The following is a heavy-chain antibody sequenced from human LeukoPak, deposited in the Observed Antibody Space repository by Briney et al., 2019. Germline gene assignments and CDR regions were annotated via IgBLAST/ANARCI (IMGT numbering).Heavy chain of an antibody. D-gene: IGHD3-10*01. CDR3: ARGTGSPSRIDY. V-gene: IGHV4-38-2*02. Sequence: SETLSLTCTVSGYSISSGYYWGWIRQPPGKGLEWIGSIYHSGSTYYNPSLKSRVTISVDTSKNQFSLKLSSVTAADTAVYYCARGTGSPSRIDYWGQGTLVTVSS. CDR2: IYHSGST. CDR1: GYSISSGYY. J-gene: IGHJ4*02.